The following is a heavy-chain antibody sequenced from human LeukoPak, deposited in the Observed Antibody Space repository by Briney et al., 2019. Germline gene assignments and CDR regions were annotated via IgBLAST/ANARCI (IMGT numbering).Heavy chain of an antibody. CDR1: GFTFSSYA. J-gene: IGHJ4*02. Sequence: GGSLRLSYAASGFTFSSYAMHWVRQAPGKGLEWVAVISYDGSNKYYADSVKGRFTISRDNSKNTLYLQMNSLRAEDTAVYYCARVFDYWGQGTLVTVSS. CDR3: ARVFDY. V-gene: IGHV3-30-3*01. CDR2: ISYDGSNK.